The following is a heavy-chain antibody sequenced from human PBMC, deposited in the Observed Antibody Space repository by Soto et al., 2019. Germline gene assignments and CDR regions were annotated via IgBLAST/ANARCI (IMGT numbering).Heavy chain of an antibody. CDR1: GGTFSNYA. J-gene: IGHJ6*02. Sequence: SVKVSCKASGGTFSNYAISWVRQAPGQGLEWMGGISAIFGTANYAQKFQGRVTITADTSTSTVYMELRSLRSEDTAVYYCARDIVVVPAAPYYYYGMDVWGQGTTVTVSS. D-gene: IGHD2-2*01. V-gene: IGHV1-69*06. CDR2: ISAIFGTA. CDR3: ARDIVVVPAAPYYYYGMDV.